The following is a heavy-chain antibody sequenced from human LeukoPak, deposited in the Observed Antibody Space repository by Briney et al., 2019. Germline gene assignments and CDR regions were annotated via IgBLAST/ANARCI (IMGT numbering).Heavy chain of an antibody. CDR2: IYHSGST. J-gene: IGHJ4*02. CDR3: ARGYYDILTGYYSGWYYFDY. D-gene: IGHD3-9*01. CDR1: GGSISSSSYY. Sequence: SETLSLTCTVSGGSISSSSYYWGWIRQPPGKGLEWIGSIYHSGSTYYNPSLKSRVTISVDTSKNQFSLKLSSVTAADTAVYYCARGYYDILTGYYSGWYYFDYWGQGTLVTVSS. V-gene: IGHV4-39*07.